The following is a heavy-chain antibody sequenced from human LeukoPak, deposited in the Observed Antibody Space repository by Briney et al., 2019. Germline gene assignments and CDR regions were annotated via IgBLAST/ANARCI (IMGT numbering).Heavy chain of an antibody. CDR2: ISSSGSTI. Sequence: GGSLRLSCAASGFTFSDYYMSWIRQAPGKGLEWVSYISSSGSTIYYADSVKGRFTISRDNSKNTLFVQMSSLSAEDTAVYYCAKYRGDHGYAAFDIWGQGTMVTVSS. D-gene: IGHD2-8*01. CDR1: GFTFSDYY. V-gene: IGHV3-11*01. CDR3: AKYRGDHGYAAFDI. J-gene: IGHJ3*02.